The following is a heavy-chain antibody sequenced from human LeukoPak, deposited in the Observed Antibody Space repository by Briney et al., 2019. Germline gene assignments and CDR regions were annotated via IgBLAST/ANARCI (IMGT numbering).Heavy chain of an antibody. CDR2: ISGSGGST. CDR1: GFTFSSYG. Sequence: GGSLRLSCAAAGFTFSSYGMSGVRQAPGKGLEWGSAISGSGGSTYYADSVKGRFTISRDNSKNTLYLQMNSLRAEDTAVYYCATDNWNGGCAYWGQGTLVTVSS. J-gene: IGHJ4*02. D-gene: IGHD1-20*01. CDR3: ATDNWNGGCAY. V-gene: IGHV3-23*01.